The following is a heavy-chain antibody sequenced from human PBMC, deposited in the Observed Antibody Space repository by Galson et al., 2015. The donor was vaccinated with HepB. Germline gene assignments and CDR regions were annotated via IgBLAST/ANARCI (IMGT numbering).Heavy chain of an antibody. CDR2: IIPKFGVP. Sequence: SVKVSCKASGGTFNTYTFSWVRQAPGQGLEWMGKIIPKFGVPHYAQQFQGRVTITADKSTTTVYMELSSLRSQDTAVFYCARSDYYDVLTGFPYYFDHWGQGTLVTVSS. CDR3: ARSDYYDVLTGFPYYFDH. J-gene: IGHJ4*02. V-gene: IGHV1-69*02. D-gene: IGHD3-9*01. CDR1: GGTFNTYT.